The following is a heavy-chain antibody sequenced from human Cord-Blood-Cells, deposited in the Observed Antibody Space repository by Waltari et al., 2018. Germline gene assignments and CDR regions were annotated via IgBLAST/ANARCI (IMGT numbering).Heavy chain of an antibody. D-gene: IGHD6-13*01. CDR3: AKDVTRAGFDAFDI. CDR2: ISWNSGSI. CDR1: GFTFDDYA. Sequence: EVQLVESGGGLVQHGRSLRLSCAASGFTFDDYAMHWVRHAPGKGLEWVSGISWNSGSIGYADSVKGRFTISRDNAKNSLYLQMNSLRAEDTALYYCAKDVTRAGFDAFDIWGQGTMVTVSS. V-gene: IGHV3-9*01. J-gene: IGHJ3*02.